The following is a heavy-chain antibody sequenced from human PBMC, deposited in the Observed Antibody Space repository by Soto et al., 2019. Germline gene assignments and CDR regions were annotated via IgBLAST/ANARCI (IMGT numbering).Heavy chain of an antibody. CDR3: ASDREYYYDSSGNYYYHYGLDV. D-gene: IGHD3-22*01. CDR1: GYTFTDYG. V-gene: IGHV1-18*04. CDR2: ISGYNGNT. Sequence: QVQLVESGAEVKKPGASVKVSCKASGYTFTDYGISWVRQAPGQGLEWMGWISGYNGNTKYAQKFQGRVTMTTDTTTNTAYMELRSLRSDDTAVYYCASDREYYYDSSGNYYYHYGLDVGGQGTTVTVS. J-gene: IGHJ6*02.